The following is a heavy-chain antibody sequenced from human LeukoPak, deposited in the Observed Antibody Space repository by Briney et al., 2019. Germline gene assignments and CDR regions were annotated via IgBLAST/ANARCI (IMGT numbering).Heavy chain of an antibody. CDR2: IYYTRNT. Sequence: SETLSLTCTVSGGSISTYYWSWIRQSPGKGREWIGYIYYTRNTNYDPSLKSQITISVDTSKNQFPLKLSSVTAADTAFYYCARSASSSSRSAFDIWGQGTMVTVSS. V-gene: IGHV4-59*01. D-gene: IGHD6-6*01. J-gene: IGHJ3*02. CDR3: ARSASSSSRSAFDI. CDR1: GGSISTYY.